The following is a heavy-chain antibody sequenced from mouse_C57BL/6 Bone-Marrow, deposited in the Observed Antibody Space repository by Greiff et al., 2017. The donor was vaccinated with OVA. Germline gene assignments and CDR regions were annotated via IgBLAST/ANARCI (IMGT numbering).Heavy chain of an antibody. J-gene: IGHJ3*01. Sequence: QVQLQQSGAELARPGASVKLSCKASGYTFTSYGISWVKQRTGQGLEWIGEIYPRSGNTYYNEKFKGKATLTADKSSSTAYMELRSLTSEDSAVYFCARGGVYDYGRFAYWGQGTLVTVSA. V-gene: IGHV1-81*01. CDR1: GYTFTSYG. CDR2: IYPRSGNT. D-gene: IGHD2-4*01. CDR3: ARGGVYDYGRFAY.